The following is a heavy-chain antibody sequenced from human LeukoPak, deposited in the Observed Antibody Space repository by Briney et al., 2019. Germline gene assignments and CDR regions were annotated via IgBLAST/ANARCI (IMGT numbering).Heavy chain of an antibody. CDR3: TREGDFDY. V-gene: IGHV3-30*02. CDR2: IRRDESDK. CDR1: GFTFSTYG. D-gene: IGHD1-26*01. J-gene: IGHJ4*02. Sequence: GGSLRLSCVASGFTFSTYGMHWVRQAPGKGLEWVAFIRRDESDKYYTDSVKGRFTISRDNSKNTMYLQMNDLRPEDTAMYYCTREGDFDYWGQGILVTVSS.